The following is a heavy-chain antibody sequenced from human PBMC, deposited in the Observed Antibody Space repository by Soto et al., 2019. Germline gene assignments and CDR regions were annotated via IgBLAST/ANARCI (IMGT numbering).Heavy chain of an antibody. Sequence: ESGGGLVQPGGSLRLCCAASGFTFVDYAMHWVRQAPGKGLEWVSGISWNSGSIGDADSVKGSFNNSRDNAKNSMYLQMNRLTAEDTGLYECAKDYFGPAENAFDIWGQGTMVTVSS. D-gene: IGHD3-3*01. CDR2: ISWNSGSI. CDR3: AKDYFGPAENAFDI. J-gene: IGHJ3*02. CDR1: GFTFVDYA. V-gene: IGHV3-9*01.